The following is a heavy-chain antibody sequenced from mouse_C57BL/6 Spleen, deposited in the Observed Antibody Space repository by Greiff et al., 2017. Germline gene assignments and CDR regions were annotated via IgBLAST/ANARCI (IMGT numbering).Heavy chain of an antibody. CDR1: GFTFTDYY. J-gene: IGHJ3*01. V-gene: IGHV7-3*01. Sequence: DVKLVESGGGLVQPGGSLSLSCAASGFTFTDYYMSWVRQPPGKALEWLGFIRNKANGYTTEYSASVKGRFTISRDNSQSILYLQMNALRAEDSATYYCARFYDGYYEGFAYWGQGTLVTVSA. CDR3: ARFYDGYYEGFAY. CDR2: IRNKANGYTT. D-gene: IGHD2-3*01.